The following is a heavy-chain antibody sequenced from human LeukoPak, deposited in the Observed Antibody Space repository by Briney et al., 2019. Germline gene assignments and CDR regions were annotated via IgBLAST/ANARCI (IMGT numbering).Heavy chain of an antibody. J-gene: IGHJ4*02. CDR3: AKASGYGDSRTSLFDY. CDR1: GFTFSSYG. Sequence: PGGSRRLSCAASGFTFSSYGMHWVRQAPGKGLEWVAVISYDGSNKYYADSVKGRFTISRDDSKNTLYLQMNSLRAEDTAVYYCAKASGYGDSRTSLFDYWGQGTLVTVSS. D-gene: IGHD4-17*01. CDR2: ISYDGSNK. V-gene: IGHV3-30*18.